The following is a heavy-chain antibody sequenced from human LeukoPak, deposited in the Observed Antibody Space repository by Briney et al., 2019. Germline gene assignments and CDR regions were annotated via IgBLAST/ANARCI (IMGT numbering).Heavy chain of an antibody. CDR2: INHSGST. D-gene: IGHD1-26*01. V-gene: IGHV4-34*01. CDR1: GESFSGYY. CDR3: ARPTIVGATKGKYYFDY. Sequence: PSETLSLTCAVYGESFSGYYWSWIRQPPGKGLEWIGEINHSGSTNYNPSLKSRVTISVDTSKKQFSLKLSSVTAADTAVYYCARPTIVGATKGKYYFDYWGQGILVTVSS. J-gene: IGHJ4*02.